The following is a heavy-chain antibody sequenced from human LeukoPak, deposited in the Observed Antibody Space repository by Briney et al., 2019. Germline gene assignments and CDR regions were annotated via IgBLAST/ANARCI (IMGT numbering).Heavy chain of an antibody. J-gene: IGHJ4*02. CDR1: GGSISSYY. CDR3: ARLRRGGWLEYYFDY. V-gene: IGHV4-59*01. D-gene: IGHD6-19*01. CDR2: MYYSGST. Sequence: PSETLSLTCTVSGGSISSYYWSWIRQPPGKGLEWIGYMYYSGSTNYNPSLKSRVTISVDTSKNQFSLKLSSVTAADTAVYYCARLRRGGWLEYYFDYWGQGTLVTVSS.